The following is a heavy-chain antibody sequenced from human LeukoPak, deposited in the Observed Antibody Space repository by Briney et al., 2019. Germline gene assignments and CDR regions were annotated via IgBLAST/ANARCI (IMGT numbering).Heavy chain of an antibody. V-gene: IGHV3-21*01. Sequence: PGGSLRLSCAASGFTFSSYEMNWVRQAPGKGLEWVSSISSSSSYIYYADSVKGRFTISRDNAKNSLYLQMNSLRAEDTAVYYCASFGDCSSTSCFSFDFWGQGTLVTVSS. CDR1: GFTFSSYE. CDR2: ISSSSSYI. D-gene: IGHD2-2*01. CDR3: ASFGDCSSTSCFSFDF. J-gene: IGHJ4*02.